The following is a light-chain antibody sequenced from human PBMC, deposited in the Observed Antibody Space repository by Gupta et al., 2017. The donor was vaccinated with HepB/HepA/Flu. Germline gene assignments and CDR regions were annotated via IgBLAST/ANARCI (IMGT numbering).Light chain of an antibody. CDR3: GTWDSSLSAQV. V-gene: IGLV1-51*02. CDR1: RYDIGDNF. J-gene: IGLJ2*01. CDR2: EDD. Sequence: QSVLTQPPSVSAAPGQKVTISFSGTRYDIGDNFVSWYQQLPGTAPNLLISEDDKRPSGIPDRFSGSKSGTSATLGITGLQTGDEADYYCGTWDSSLSAQVFGGGTKLTVL.